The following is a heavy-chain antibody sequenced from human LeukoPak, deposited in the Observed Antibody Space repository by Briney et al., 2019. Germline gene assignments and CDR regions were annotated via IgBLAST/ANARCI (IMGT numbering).Heavy chain of an antibody. D-gene: IGHD3-16*01. J-gene: IGHJ4*02. CDR2: ISGTGTT. V-gene: IGHV4-4*08. CDR3: ASPFASKNYLAY. CDR1: GGSVGGHY. Sequence: WETLSLTCAVSGGSVGGHYWSWIRQPPGKGLEWLGFISGTGTTKYNPSLESRATISVDTSKTQFSMNLISLTAADTAVYFCASPFASKNYLAYWGQEPL.